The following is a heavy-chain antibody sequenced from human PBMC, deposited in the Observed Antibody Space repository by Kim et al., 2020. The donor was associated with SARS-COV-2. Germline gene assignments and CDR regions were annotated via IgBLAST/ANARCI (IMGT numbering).Heavy chain of an antibody. CDR3: ARGNGRSWYYYYGMDV. J-gene: IGHJ6*02. CDR2: INHSGST. Sequence: SETLSLTCAVYGGSFSGYYWSWIRQPPGKGLEWIGEINHSGSTNYNPSLKSRVTISVDTSKNQFSLKLSSVTAADTAVYYCARGNGRSWYYYYGMDVWGQGTTVTVSS. D-gene: IGHD6-13*01. CDR1: GGSFSGYY. V-gene: IGHV4-34*01.